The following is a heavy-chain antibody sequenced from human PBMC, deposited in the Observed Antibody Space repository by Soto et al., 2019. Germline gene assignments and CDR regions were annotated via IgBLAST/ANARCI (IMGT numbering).Heavy chain of an antibody. CDR3: AREVQSPHTPFDY. J-gene: IGHJ4*02. CDR2: IIPIFGTA. Sequence: QVQMVQSGAEVKKPGSSVKVSCKASGGTFSSYAISWVRQAPGQGLEWMGGIIPIFGTANYAQKFQGRVTITADESTSTAYMKLSSLRSEDTAVYYCAREVQSPHTPFDYWGQGTLVTVSS. CDR1: GGTFSSYA. V-gene: IGHV1-69*01. D-gene: IGHD1-1*01.